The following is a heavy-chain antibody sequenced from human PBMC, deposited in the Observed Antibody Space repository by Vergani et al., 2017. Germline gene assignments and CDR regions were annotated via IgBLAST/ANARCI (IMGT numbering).Heavy chain of an antibody. V-gene: IGHV4-61*02. D-gene: IGHD3-3*01. CDR3: ARNRAIFGVVINNWFDP. CDR2: IYLSGST. J-gene: IGHJ5*02. CDR1: GGSISSGGYY. Sequence: QVQLQESGPGLVKPSQTLSLTCTVSGGSISSGGYYWGWIRQPAGKGLEWIGRIYLSGSTNYNPSLKSRVTISVDTSKNQFSLKLSSVTAADTAVYYCARNRAIFGVVINNWFDPWGQGTLVTVSS.